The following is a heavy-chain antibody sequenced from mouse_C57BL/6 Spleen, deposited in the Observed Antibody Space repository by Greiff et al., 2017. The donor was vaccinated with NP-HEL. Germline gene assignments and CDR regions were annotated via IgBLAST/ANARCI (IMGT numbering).Heavy chain of an antibody. J-gene: IGHJ1*03. V-gene: IGHV14-2*01. Sequence: VQLQQSGAELVKPGASVKLSCTASGFNIKDYYMHWVKQRTEQGLEWIGRIDPEDGENKYAPKFQGKATITADTSSNTAYLQLSSLTSEDTAVYYCARVYDYDWYFDVWGTGTTVTVSS. D-gene: IGHD2-4*01. CDR1: GFNIKDYY. CDR2: IDPEDGEN. CDR3: ARVYDYDWYFDV.